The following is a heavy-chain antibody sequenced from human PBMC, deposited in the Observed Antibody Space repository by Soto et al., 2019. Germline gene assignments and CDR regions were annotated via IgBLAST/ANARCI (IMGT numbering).Heavy chain of an antibody. V-gene: IGHV3-33*01. CDR3: ARDRNSKTYYDYYGMDV. D-gene: IGHD6-13*01. CDR1: GFTFSSYG. CDR2: IWYDGSNK. J-gene: IGHJ6*02. Sequence: QVQLVESGGGVVQPGRSLRLSCAASGFTFSSYGMHWVRQAPGKGLEWVAVIWYDGSNKYYADSVKGRFTISRDNSKNTLYLQMNSLRAEDTAVYYCARDRNSKTYYDYYGMDVWGQGTTVTVSS.